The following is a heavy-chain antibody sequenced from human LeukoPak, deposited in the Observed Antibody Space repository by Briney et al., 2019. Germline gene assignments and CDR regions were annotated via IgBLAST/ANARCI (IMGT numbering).Heavy chain of an antibody. CDR2: IKSSNT. J-gene: IGHJ4*02. Sequence: SETLSLTCTVSGGSISSDRFYWTWVRQPAGKRPEWIGRIKSSNTNYNPSLKSRVNISVDTSTNQFSLKLSSLTAADTAAYYCARVPDWTYVPDYWGQGTLVTVSS. D-gene: IGHD3-16*01. V-gene: IGHV4-61*02. CDR3: ARVPDWTYVPDY. CDR1: GGSISSDRFY.